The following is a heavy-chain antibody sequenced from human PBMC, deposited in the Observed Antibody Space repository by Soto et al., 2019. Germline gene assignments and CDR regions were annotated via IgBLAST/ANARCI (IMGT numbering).Heavy chain of an antibody. V-gene: IGHV3-33*01. D-gene: IGHD6-13*01. CDR2: VWYDGTNK. CDR1: GFTFKSYG. CDR3: ARGGHSSSWYRLEAYCFDY. J-gene: IGHJ4*02. Sequence: QVQLVESGGGVVQPGRSLRLSCDASGFTFKSYGMHWVRQAPGKGLEWVAVVWYDGTNKKYADSVKGRFNIYRDNSKNPLYLQMDRLRAEDTGIYYCARGGHSSSWYRLEAYCFDYWGQGSLVTVSS.